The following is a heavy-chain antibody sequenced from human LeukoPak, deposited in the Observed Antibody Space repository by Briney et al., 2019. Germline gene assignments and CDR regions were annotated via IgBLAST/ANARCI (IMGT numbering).Heavy chain of an antibody. CDR2: INPNSGAT. V-gene: IGHV1-2*02. D-gene: IGHD1-14*01. J-gene: IGHJ4*02. Sequence: VKVSCKASGYTFTAYYMHWVRQAPGQGLEWMGWINPNSGATIYAQNFQGRVTMTTDTSISTAYMELTRLGSDDTAVYYCARTGSLDYWGQGTLVTVSS. CDR3: ARTGSLDY. CDR1: GYTFTAYY.